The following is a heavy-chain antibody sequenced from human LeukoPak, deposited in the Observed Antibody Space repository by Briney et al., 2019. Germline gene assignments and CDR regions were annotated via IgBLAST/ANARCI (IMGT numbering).Heavy chain of an antibody. D-gene: IGHD6-13*01. Sequence: GGSLRLSCAASGFTFSSYWMSWVRQAPGKGLEWVANIKQDGSEEYYVDFVKGGFTIFRDNAKKLLYLQMTSLRADATAEYYCAREGRSSSWYNTELTIIYYYYYMDVWGKGTTVTVSS. CDR3: AREGRSSSWYNTELTIIYYYYYMDV. CDR2: IKQDGSEE. CDR1: GFTFSSYW. J-gene: IGHJ6*03. V-gene: IGHV3-7*01.